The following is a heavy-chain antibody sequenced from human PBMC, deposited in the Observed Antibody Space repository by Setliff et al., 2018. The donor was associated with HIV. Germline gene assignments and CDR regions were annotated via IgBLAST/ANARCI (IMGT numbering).Heavy chain of an antibody. CDR2: INHSGSS. Sequence: SETLSLTCAVYGGSFSGYYWSWIRQPPGKGLEWIGEINHSGSSNYNPSLKGRVTISVDTSKNQFSLKLSSVTAADTAVYYCARGRITMVRGVIMGLDYWGQGTLVTVSS. CDR3: ARGRITMVRGVIMGLDY. D-gene: IGHD3-10*01. CDR1: GGSFSGYY. J-gene: IGHJ4*02. V-gene: IGHV4-34*01.